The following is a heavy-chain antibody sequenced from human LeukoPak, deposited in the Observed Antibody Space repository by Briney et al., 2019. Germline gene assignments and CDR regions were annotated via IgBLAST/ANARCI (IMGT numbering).Heavy chain of an antibody. J-gene: IGHJ5*02. D-gene: IGHD2-2*01. CDR3: AKLGYCSSTSCYNNWFDP. CDR1: GFIFNNYW. V-gene: IGHV3-74*01. Sequence: GGSLRLSCAASGFIFNNYWMHWVRQVPGKGLEWLSRVDGDGTGTSYADSVKGRFTISRDNSKNTLYLQMNSLRAEDTAVYYCAKLGYCSSTSCYNNWFDPWGQGTLVTVSS. CDR2: VDGDGTGT.